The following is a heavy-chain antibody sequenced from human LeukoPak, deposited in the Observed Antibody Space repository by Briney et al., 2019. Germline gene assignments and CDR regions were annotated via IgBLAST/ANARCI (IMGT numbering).Heavy chain of an antibody. V-gene: IGHV3-23*01. CDR2: ISGSGAGT. D-gene: IGHD2-15*01. CDR3: AKAGYCSGGSCCRGFDY. Sequence: GGSLRLSCAASGFTFSSYAMSWVRQAPGKGLEWVSAISGSGAGTHYADSVQGRFTISRDNSKNTLYLQMNSLRAEDTAVYYCAKAGYCSGGSCCRGFDYWGQGTLVTVSS. CDR1: GFTFSSYA. J-gene: IGHJ4*02.